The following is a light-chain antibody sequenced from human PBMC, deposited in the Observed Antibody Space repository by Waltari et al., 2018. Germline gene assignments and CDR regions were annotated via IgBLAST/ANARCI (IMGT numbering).Light chain of an antibody. CDR2: DVS. J-gene: IGLJ3*02. CDR1: SSDVGGYKY. Sequence: QSALTQPRSVSGSPGQSVTISCTGTSSDVGGYKYVSWDQHHPGKAPKLMIYDVSKRPSGVPDRFSGSKSGNTASLTISGLQAEDEADYYCCSYAGGYTWVFGGGTKLTVL. CDR3: CSYAGGYTWV. V-gene: IGLV2-11*01.